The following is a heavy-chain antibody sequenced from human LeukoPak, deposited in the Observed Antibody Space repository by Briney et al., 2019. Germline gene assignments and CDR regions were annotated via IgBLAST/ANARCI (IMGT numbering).Heavy chain of an antibody. CDR2: ISSAGTT. D-gene: IGHD6-13*01. V-gene: IGHV3-66*01. CDR1: GFTVSSKY. Sequence: GGSLRLSCAASGFTVSSKYMSWVRQAPGKGLEWVSIISSAGTTYYADSVKGRFTISRDNSKNTVYLQVNSLRDEDTAVYYCARDLEAANTYYFDYWGQGTMVTVSS. J-gene: IGHJ4*02. CDR3: ARDLEAANTYYFDY.